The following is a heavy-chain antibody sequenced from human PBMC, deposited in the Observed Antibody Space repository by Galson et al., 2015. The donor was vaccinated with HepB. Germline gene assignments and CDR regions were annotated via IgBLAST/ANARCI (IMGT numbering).Heavy chain of an antibody. CDR2: INNDGSNS. Sequence: SLRLSCAASGFTFRSYWMHWVRQGPGKGLVWVSQINNDGSNSGYADSVKGRFTISRDNAKNTLYLQLNSLRAEDTAVYYCARSLFDYWGQGTLVTVSS. CDR1: GFTFRSYW. J-gene: IGHJ4*02. CDR3: ARSLFDY. V-gene: IGHV3-74*01.